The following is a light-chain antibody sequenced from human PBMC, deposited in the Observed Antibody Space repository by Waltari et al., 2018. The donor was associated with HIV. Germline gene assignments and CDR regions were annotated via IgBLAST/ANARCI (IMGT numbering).Light chain of an antibody. Sequence: QSALTQPRSVSGSPGQSVTISCTGTSSHVGGYNYVSWYQQHPGNAPKLMIYDVSKRPSGVPDCSSGPKSGNTASLTISGLQAEDEADYYCCSYAGIVVFGGGTKLTVL. J-gene: IGLJ2*01. V-gene: IGLV2-11*01. CDR2: DVS. CDR1: SSHVGGYNY. CDR3: CSYAGIVV.